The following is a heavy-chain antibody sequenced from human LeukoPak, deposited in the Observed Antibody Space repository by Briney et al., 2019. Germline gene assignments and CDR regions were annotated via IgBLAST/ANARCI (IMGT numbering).Heavy chain of an antibody. Sequence: SQTLSLTCAISGDSVTANSAAWNWIRHSPSRGLERLGRTYYRSKWYSDYAVSVQSRIIISADTSKNQFSLQLNSVTPEDTAVYYCASGYQLHDWGQGTLVTVSS. CDR2: TYYRSKWYS. D-gene: IGHD3-22*01. J-gene: IGHJ4*02. V-gene: IGHV6-1*01. CDR3: ASGYQLHD. CDR1: GDSVTANSAA.